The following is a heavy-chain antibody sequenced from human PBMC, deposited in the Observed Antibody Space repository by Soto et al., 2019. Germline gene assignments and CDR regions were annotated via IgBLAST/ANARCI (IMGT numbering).Heavy chain of an antibody. Sequence: QVQLVESGGGVVQPGRSLRLSCAASGFTFSSYGMHWVRQAPGKGLEWVAVISYDGSNKYYADSVKGRFTTSRDNSKNTLYLQMNSLRAEDTAVYYCAKFSGWSDGVDYWGQGTLVTVSS. D-gene: IGHD6-19*01. V-gene: IGHV3-30*18. CDR2: ISYDGSNK. CDR3: AKFSGWSDGVDY. J-gene: IGHJ4*02. CDR1: GFTFSSYG.